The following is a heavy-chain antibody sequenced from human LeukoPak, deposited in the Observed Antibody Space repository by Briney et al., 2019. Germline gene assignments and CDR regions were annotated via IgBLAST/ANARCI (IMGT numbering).Heavy chain of an antibody. V-gene: IGHV4-39*01. CDR2: IYYSGCT. Sequence: SETLSLTCTVSGGSISSSSYYWGWIRQPPGKGLEWIGSIYYSGCTYYNPSLKSRVTISVDTSKNQFSLKLSSVTAADTAVYYCARLSPHYYDSSGYYFFDYWGQGTLVTVSS. CDR3: ARLSPHYYDSSGYYFFDY. D-gene: IGHD3-22*01. CDR1: GGSISSSSYY. J-gene: IGHJ4*02.